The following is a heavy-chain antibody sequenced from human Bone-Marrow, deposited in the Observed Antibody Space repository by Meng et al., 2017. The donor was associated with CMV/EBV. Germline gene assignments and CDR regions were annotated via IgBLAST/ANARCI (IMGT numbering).Heavy chain of an antibody. J-gene: IGHJ5*02. Sequence: SVKVSCKASGGSFSSYAISWVRQAPGQGLEWMGGIIPIFGTANYAQKFQGRVTITTDESTSTAYMELSSLRSEDTAVYYCARDGCSSTSCYYTSYNWFDPWGQGTLVTVSS. CDR1: GGSFSSYA. CDR3: ARDGCSSTSCYYTSYNWFDP. D-gene: IGHD2-2*01. CDR2: IIPIFGTA. V-gene: IGHV1-69*05.